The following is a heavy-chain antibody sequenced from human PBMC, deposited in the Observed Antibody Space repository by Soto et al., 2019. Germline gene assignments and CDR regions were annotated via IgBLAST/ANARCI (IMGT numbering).Heavy chain of an antibody. J-gene: IGHJ3*02. Sequence: GASVKVSCTDSGYTFTSYGISWVRQAPGQGLEWMGWISAYNGNTNYAQKLQGRVTMTTDTSTSTAYMELRSLRSDDTAVYYCARVTTLLNAFDIWGQGTMVTVSS. V-gene: IGHV1-18*01. CDR1: GYTFTSYG. CDR2: ISAYNGNT. D-gene: IGHD2-15*01. CDR3: ARVTTLLNAFDI.